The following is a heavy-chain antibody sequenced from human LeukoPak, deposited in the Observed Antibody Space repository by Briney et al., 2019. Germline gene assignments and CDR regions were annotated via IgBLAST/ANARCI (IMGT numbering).Heavy chain of an antibody. D-gene: IGHD2-21*01. CDR3: AKDSIDVIAVYYFDY. CDR1: GFTFNNFV. CDR2: ISGSGGGA. V-gene: IGHV3-23*01. Sequence: GGSLRLSWAASGFTFNNFVMSWVRQSPGKGLEWVSAISGSGGGAYYANSVKGRFTISRDNSKNTLYLQMNSLRAEDTAVYYCAKDSIDVIAVYYFDYWGQGTLVTVSS. J-gene: IGHJ4*02.